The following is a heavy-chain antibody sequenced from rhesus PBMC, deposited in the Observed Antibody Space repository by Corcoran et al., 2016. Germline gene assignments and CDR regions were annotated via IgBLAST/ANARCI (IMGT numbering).Heavy chain of an antibody. V-gene: IGHV4-169*01. CDR1: GGPISSSY. CDR2: IYGRGSST. J-gene: IGHJ4*01. D-gene: IGHD6-31*01. CDR3: ARYSSGWFYDY. Sequence: QLQLQESGPGLVKPSETLSVTCAVSGGPISSSYWSWIRQAPGKGLEWIGDIYGRGSSTNYNPSLKSRVTLSVDTSKNQLSLKLSSVTAADTAVYYCARYSSGWFYDYWGQGVLVTVSS.